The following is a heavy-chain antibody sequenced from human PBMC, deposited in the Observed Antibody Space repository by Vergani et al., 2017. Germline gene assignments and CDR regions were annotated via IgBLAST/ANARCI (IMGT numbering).Heavy chain of an antibody. V-gene: IGHV4-4*07. J-gene: IGHJ4*02. CDR3: ARGGNYGDYVFDY. CDR2: SYTSGST. D-gene: IGHD4-17*01. Sequence: QVQLQESGPGLVKPSETLSLTCTVPGGPISSYYRSWIRQPAGKGLEWIGRSYTSGSTNYNPSLKSRVTMSVDTSKNQFPLKLSSVTAADTAVYYCARGGNYGDYVFDYWGQGTLVTVSS. CDR1: GGPISSYY.